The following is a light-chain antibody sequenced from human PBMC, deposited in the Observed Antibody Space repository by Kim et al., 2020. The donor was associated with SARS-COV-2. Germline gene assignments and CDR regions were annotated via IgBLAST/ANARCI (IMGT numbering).Light chain of an antibody. CDR1: NIGSKN. Sequence: SYELTQALSVSVARGQTARITCGGSNIGSKNVHWYQQKQGQAPVLVIYSDINRPSGIPERFSASNLGNTATLTISRAQAGDDADYYCQVWASRNDVVFGGGTQLTVL. CDR3: QVWASRNDVV. J-gene: IGLJ2*01. V-gene: IGLV3-9*01. CDR2: SDI.